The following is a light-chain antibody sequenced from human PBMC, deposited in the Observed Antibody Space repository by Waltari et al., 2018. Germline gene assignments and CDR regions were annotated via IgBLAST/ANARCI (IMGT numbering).Light chain of an antibody. CDR1: QSINNN. V-gene: IGKV3-15*01. J-gene: IGKJ2*01. Sequence: EIVMTQSPATLSVSPGERATLSCRASQSINNNLAWYQQNHGRPPRLLIYAASTRATGVPSRFSGSGCGTEFTLSISTVQSEDFAVYYCQQNNNWPYTFGQGTDLEIK. CDR2: AAS. CDR3: QQNNNWPYT.